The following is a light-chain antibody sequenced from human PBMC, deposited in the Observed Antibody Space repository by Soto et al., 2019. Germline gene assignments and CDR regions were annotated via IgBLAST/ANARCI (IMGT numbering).Light chain of an antibody. V-gene: IGKV3-20*01. CDR3: HQYARSPLT. CDR1: ESVASSY. J-gene: IGKJ3*01. Sequence: EFVLTQSPGTLSLSPGDRATLSCRASESVASSYLAWYQQKPGQAPRLLIYHASIRATGIPDRFSGSGSGPDFTLTISRLEPEDFAVYYCHQYARSPLTFGPGTKVDI. CDR2: HAS.